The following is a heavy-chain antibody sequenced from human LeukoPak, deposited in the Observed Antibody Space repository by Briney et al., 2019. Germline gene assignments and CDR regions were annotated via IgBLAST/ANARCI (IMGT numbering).Heavy chain of an antibody. V-gene: IGHV3-11*04. CDR1: GFTISSYS. J-gene: IGHJ4*02. CDR3: SIMSVLLQRHFDY. Sequence: GGSLRLSCTASGFTISSYSWSWIRQAPGKGLEWISFINGNSDTIYYVDSVKGRFTISRDYGKDSLLRRMSCLRVEGSCVYSSSIMSVLLQRHFDYWGQGTLVTVSS. D-gene: IGHD1-1*01. CDR2: INGNSDTI.